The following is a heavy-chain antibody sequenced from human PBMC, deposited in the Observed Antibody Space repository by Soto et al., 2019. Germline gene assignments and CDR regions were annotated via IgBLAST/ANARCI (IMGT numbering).Heavy chain of an antibody. J-gene: IGHJ4*02. D-gene: IGHD6-6*01. Sequence: QVQLVQSEAEVKKPGSSVKVSCKASGGTFRSYAISWVRQAPGQGLEWMGGIIPIFGTANYAQKFQGRVTITAHESTSTAYMELSSLRYEDTAVYYCARALGLGSSAPFECGGKGTMVTVSS. CDR2: IIPIFGTA. V-gene: IGHV1-69*12. CDR3: ARALGLGSSAPFEC. CDR1: GGTFRSYA.